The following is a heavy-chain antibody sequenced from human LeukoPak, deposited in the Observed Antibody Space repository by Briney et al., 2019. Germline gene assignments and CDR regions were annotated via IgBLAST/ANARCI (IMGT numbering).Heavy chain of an antibody. V-gene: IGHV3-33*06. CDR1: GFTFSSYG. J-gene: IGHJ5*02. CDR3: AKDSPNCSSTSCYPGWFDP. CDR2: IWYDGSNK. D-gene: IGHD2-2*01. Sequence: GGSLRLSRAASGFTFSSYGMHWVRQAPGKGLEWVAVIWYDGSNKYYADSVKGRFTISRDNSKNTLYLQMNSLRAEDTAVYYCAKDSPNCSSTSCYPGWFDPWGQGTLVTVSS.